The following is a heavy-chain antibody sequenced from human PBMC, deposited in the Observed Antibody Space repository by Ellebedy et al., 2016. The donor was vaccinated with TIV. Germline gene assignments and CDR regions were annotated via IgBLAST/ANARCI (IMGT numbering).Heavy chain of an antibody. Sequence: GESLKISCAASGFTFSTYGMHSVRQAPGKGPEWVAVIWYDGTNEYCADSVRGRYTISRDNSKNTLYLQMNSLSVEDTAVYYWVRDKGSNWFGPLDYWGQGTPVIVSS. CDR3: VRDKGSNWFGPLDY. CDR1: GFTFSTYG. CDR2: IWYDGTNE. J-gene: IGHJ4*02. D-gene: IGHD3-10*01. V-gene: IGHV3-33*01.